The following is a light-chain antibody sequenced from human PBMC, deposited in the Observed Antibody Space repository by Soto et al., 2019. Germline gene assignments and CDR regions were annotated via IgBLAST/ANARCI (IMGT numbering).Light chain of an antibody. Sequence: QSALTQPASVSGSPGQSITISCTGASSDVGTYNLVSWYQHHPGKAPTLMIYEDSKRPSGVSNRFSASKSGITASLTISGLQAEDEADYDCCSYADGSNIVVFGGGTKLTVL. J-gene: IGLJ2*01. CDR1: SSDVGTYNL. V-gene: IGLV2-23*02. CDR2: EDS. CDR3: CSYADGSNIVV.